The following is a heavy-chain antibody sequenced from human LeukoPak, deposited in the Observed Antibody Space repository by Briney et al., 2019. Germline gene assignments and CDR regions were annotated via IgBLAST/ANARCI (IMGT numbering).Heavy chain of an antibody. J-gene: IGHJ4*02. D-gene: IGHD6-19*01. V-gene: IGHV3-49*03. CDR3: SRGSGWLSVY. CDR2: ISGGTT. Sequence: GGSLRLSCTASGFTFGDYLMSWFRQAPGKGLEWIGFISGGTTEYAAPVKGRFTISRDDSTSIAYLQMNSLTTEDTAVYYCSRGSGWLSVYWGQGTLVSVSS. CDR1: GFTFGDYL.